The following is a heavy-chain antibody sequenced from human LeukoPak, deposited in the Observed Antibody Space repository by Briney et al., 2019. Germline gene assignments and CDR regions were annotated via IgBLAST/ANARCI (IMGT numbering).Heavy chain of an antibody. D-gene: IGHD1-26*01. Sequence: GASVKVSCKASGYTFTSYGITWVRQAPGQGLEWMGWISTYDGHTNYAQKFQGRVTMTRDTSTSTAYMGLTSLRSDDTAVYYCARVSGSYAPLDYWGQGTLVTVS. CDR2: ISTYDGHT. CDR3: ARVSGSYAPLDY. J-gene: IGHJ4*02. CDR1: GYTFTSYG. V-gene: IGHV1-18*01.